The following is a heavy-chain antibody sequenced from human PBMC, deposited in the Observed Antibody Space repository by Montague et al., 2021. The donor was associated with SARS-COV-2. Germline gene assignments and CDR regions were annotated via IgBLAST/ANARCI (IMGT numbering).Heavy chain of an antibody. V-gene: IGHV3-53*04. CDR2: IYSGGST. Sequence: SLRLSCAASGFTVSSNYMSWVRQAPGKGLEWVSVIYSGGSTYYADSVKGRFTISRHNSKNTLYLQMNSLRVEDTAVYYCARGLRIAAAGTGSGYYYGMDVWGQGTTVTVSS. CDR3: ARGLRIAAAGTGSGYYYGMDV. CDR1: GFTVSSNY. D-gene: IGHD6-13*01. J-gene: IGHJ6*02.